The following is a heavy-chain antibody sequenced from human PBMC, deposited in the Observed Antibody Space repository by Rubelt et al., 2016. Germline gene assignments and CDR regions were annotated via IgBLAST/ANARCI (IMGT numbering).Heavy chain of an antibody. D-gene: IGHD3-9*01. V-gene: IGHV1-69*06. CDR2: IIPIFGTA. J-gene: IGHJ6*02. Sequence: QVQLVQSGAEVKKPGSSVKVSCKASGGTFSSYAISWVRQAPGQGLEWMGGIIPIFGTANYAQKFQGRVTITADKSTSTAYMELGSLRSEDTAVYYCASPPYDILTGYDYYYGMDVWGQGITVTVSS. CDR1: GGTFSSYA. CDR3: ASPPYDILTGYDYYYGMDV.